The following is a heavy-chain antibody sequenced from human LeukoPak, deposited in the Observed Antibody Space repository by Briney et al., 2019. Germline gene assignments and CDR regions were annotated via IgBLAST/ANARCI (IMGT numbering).Heavy chain of an antibody. Sequence: GGSLRLSCAASGFTFSNYYMSWIRQAPGEGLVCLSSSSSSGGYIYNADSVKGRSTISRDNAKNSLYLQMNSLRDEYTAVYYGAGGASDFDIWGQGQWSPSLQ. J-gene: IGHJ3*02. CDR1: GFTFSNYY. CDR3: AGGASDFDI. D-gene: IGHD1-26*01. V-gene: IGHV3-21*01. CDR2: SSSSGGYI.